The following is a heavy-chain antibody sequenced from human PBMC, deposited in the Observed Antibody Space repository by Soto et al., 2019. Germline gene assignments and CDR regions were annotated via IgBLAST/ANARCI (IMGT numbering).Heavy chain of an antibody. CDR3: AREVLSLSSSWREYFHH. D-gene: IGHD6-13*01. CDR2: INADNGKT. CDR1: GYSFTSYV. J-gene: IGHJ1*01. V-gene: IGHV1-3*01. Sequence: ASVKVSCKASGYSFTSYVIHWVRQVPGQRLEWMGWINADNGKTKYSQKFQGRVTITRDTSANTVYMEVSSLTSEDTAVYYCAREVLSLSSSWREYFHHWGQGTLVTVSS.